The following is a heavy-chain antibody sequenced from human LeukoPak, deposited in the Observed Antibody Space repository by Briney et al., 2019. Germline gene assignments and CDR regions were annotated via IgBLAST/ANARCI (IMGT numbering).Heavy chain of an antibody. D-gene: IGHD3-16*01. Sequence: GASVKVSCKASGYTFTGYYMHWVRQAPGQGLEWMGWINPNSGGTNYAQKFQGRVTMTRDTSISTAYMELSRLRSDDTAVYYCSRQGGLGDYYYMDVWGKGTTVTISS. CDR1: GYTFTGYY. V-gene: IGHV1-2*02. J-gene: IGHJ6*03. CDR2: INPNSGGT. CDR3: SRQGGLGDYYYMDV.